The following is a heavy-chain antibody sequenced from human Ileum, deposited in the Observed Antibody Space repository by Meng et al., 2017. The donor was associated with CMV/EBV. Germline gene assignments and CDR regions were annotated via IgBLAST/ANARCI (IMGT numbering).Heavy chain of an antibody. CDR1: SGSFSDFF. Sequence: QVPLHLWGEGLLKPSEPLSLTCAVYSGSFSDFFWGWIRQPPGKGLEWIGESSHSGNTKYNPSLKSRVTISVDASKNQFSLNMRSVTAADTAVYYCARGRDFWWEMDYTGQGTLVTVSS. J-gene: IGHJ4*02. D-gene: IGHD1-26*01. V-gene: IGHV4-34*01. CDR2: SSHSGNT. CDR3: ARGRDFWWEMDY.